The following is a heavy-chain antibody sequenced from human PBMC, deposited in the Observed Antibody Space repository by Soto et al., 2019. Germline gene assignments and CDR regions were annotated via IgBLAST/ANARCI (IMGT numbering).Heavy chain of an antibody. CDR3: AREGPVVVVAATRGIYYYYGMDV. J-gene: IGHJ6*02. CDR2: IYPGDSDT. CDR1: GYSFTSYW. Sequence: PGESLKISCMGSGYSFTSYWIGWVRQMPGKGLEWMGIIYPGDSDTRYSPSFQGQVTISADKSISTAYLQWSSLKASDTAMYYCAREGPVVVVAATRGIYYYYGMDVWGQGTTVTVSS. D-gene: IGHD2-15*01. V-gene: IGHV5-51*01.